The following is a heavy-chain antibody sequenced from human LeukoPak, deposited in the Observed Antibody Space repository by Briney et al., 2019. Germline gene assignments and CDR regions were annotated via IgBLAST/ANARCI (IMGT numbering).Heavy chain of an antibody. CDR2: INPNSGGT. CDR3: ARGVRQWLVRIVRYFDY. Sequence: ASVKVSCKASGYTFTGYYMHWVRQAPGQGLEWMGWINPNSGGTNYAQKFQGRVTMTRDMSTSTVYMELSSLRSEDTAVYYCARGVRQWLVRIVRYFDYWGQGTLVTVSS. D-gene: IGHD6-19*01. CDR1: GYTFTGYY. V-gene: IGHV1-2*02. J-gene: IGHJ4*02.